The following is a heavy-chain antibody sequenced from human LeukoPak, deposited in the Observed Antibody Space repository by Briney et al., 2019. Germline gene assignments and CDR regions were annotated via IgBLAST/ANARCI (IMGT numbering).Heavy chain of an antibody. Sequence: PGGSLRLSCAASGFTFSSYSMNWVRQAPGKGLEWDSSISSSSSYIYYADSVKGRFTISRDNAKNSLYLQMNSLRAEDTAVYYCARDRRSRYYFDYWGQGTLVTVSS. CDR3: ARDRRSRYYFDY. J-gene: IGHJ4*02. CDR1: GFTFSSYS. CDR2: ISSSSSYI. D-gene: IGHD6-13*01. V-gene: IGHV3-21*01.